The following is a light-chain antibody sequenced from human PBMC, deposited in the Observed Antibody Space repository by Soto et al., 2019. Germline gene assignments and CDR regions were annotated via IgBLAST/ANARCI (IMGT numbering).Light chain of an antibody. V-gene: IGKV1-5*03. CDR1: QSLSIW. Sequence: DIQMTQSPSTLSASIGDRVTITCRASQSLSIWLAWYQQKPGKAPKLLIYKASTLQSGVPSRFSGSGSATEFTLTITSLQPDDFATYYCHQYNRFPRTFGQGTKVEIK. J-gene: IGKJ1*01. CDR2: KAS. CDR3: HQYNRFPRT.